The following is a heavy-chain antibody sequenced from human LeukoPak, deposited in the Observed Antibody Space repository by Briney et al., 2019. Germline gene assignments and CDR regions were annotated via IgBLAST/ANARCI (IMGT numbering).Heavy chain of an antibody. J-gene: IGHJ4*02. V-gene: IGHV3-15*01. Sequence: GGSLRLSCAASGFTFTHAWMTWVRQAPGKGLEWVGRIKSKADGETTDYAAPVKGRIFMSRDDSKATLFLQMNYLETEDTAVYYCTTDLGITMIRGVIVSWGQGTLVTVSS. CDR2: IKSKADGETT. CDR1: GFTFTHAW. D-gene: IGHD3-10*01. CDR3: TTDLGITMIRGVIVS.